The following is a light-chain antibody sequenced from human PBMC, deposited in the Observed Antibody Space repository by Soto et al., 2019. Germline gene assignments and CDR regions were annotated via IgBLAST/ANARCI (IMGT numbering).Light chain of an antibody. CDR1: QTISSW. CDR2: KAS. Sequence: DIQMTQSPSTLSGSVGDRVTLACRASQTISSWLAWYQQKPGKAPKLLMNKASTLKSGVPSRFSGSGSGTEFTLTISSLQPEDFATYYCHQLNSYSTPRDFGQGTRLEIK. CDR3: HQLNSYSTPRD. J-gene: IGKJ5*01. V-gene: IGKV1-5*03.